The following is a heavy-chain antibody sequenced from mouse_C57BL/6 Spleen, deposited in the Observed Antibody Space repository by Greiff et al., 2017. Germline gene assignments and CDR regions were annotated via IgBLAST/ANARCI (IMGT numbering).Heavy chain of an antibody. D-gene: IGHD1-1*01. CDR2: FYPGSGSI. V-gene: IGHV1-62-2*01. CDR3: ARHEDERADYYGFYASDY. CDR1: GYTFTEYT. Sequence: VQLQQSGAELVKPGASVKLSCTASGYTFTEYTIHWVKQRSGQGLEWIGWFYPGSGSIKYNEKFKDKATLTADTSSTTAYMEFSRLTSEGSAVYFCARHEDERADYYGFYASDYWGQGTSVTVSS. J-gene: IGHJ4*01.